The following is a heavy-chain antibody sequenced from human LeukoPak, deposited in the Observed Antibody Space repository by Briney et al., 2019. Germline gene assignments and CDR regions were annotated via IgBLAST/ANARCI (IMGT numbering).Heavy chain of an antibody. CDR2: IYYSGST. Sequence: TASETLSLTCTVSGGSISSSNYFWGWIRQPPGKGLEWIGNIYYSGSTYYNPSLKSRAAISVDTSKNQFSLQLSSVTVADTAVYYCARQLYSSATVWGQGTTVTVSS. D-gene: IGHD6-25*01. CDR3: ARQLYSSATV. CDR1: GGSISSSNYF. V-gene: IGHV4-39*01. J-gene: IGHJ6*02.